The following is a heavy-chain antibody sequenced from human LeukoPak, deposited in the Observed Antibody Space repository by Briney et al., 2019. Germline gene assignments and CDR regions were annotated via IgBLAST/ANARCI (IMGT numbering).Heavy chain of an antibody. CDR2: IRYDGSNK. CDR3: AKDQVALYIVVVPAAIPLLGY. J-gene: IGHJ4*02. D-gene: IGHD2-2*02. V-gene: IGHV3-30*02. Sequence: GGSLRLSCAASGFTFSSYGMHWVRQAPGKGLEWVAFIRYDGSNKYYADSVKGRFTISRDNSKNTLYLQMNSLRAEDTAVYYCAKDQVALYIVVVPAAIPLLGYWGQGTLVTVSS. CDR1: GFTFSSYG.